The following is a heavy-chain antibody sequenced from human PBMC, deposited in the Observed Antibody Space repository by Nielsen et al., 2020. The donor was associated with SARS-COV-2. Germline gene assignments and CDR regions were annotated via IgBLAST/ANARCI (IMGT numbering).Heavy chain of an antibody. D-gene: IGHD3-3*01. V-gene: IGHV3-11*05. CDR2: ISSSSSYT. Sequence: GGSLRLSCAASGFTFSDYYMSWIRQAPGKGLEWVSYISSSSSYTNYADSVKGRFTISRDNAKNSLYLQMNSLRAEDTAVYYCARDPRVTIFGVAHAEGFDPWGQGTLVTVSS. CDR1: GFTFSDYY. CDR3: ARDPRVTIFGVAHAEGFDP. J-gene: IGHJ5*02.